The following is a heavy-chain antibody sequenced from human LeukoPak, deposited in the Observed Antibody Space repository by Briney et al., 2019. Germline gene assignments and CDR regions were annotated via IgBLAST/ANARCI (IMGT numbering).Heavy chain of an antibody. J-gene: IGHJ5*02. CDR1: GGTFSSYA. CDR2: IIPIFGTA. CDR3: ARDTKLTPIAVTDDQRENKWFDP. D-gene: IGHD6-19*01. Sequence: ASVKVSCKASGGTFSSYAISWVRQAPGQGLEWMGGIIPIFGTANYAQKFQGRVTITTDESTSTAYMELSSLRSEDTAVYYCARDTKLTPIAVTDDQRENKWFDPWGQGTLVTVSS. V-gene: IGHV1-69*05.